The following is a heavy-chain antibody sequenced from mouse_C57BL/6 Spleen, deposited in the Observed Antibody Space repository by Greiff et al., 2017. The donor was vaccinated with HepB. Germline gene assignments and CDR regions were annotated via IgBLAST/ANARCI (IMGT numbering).Heavy chain of an antibody. CDR1: GYTFTDYE. CDR3: TRRAYRGNYFDY. V-gene: IGHV1-15*01. J-gene: IGHJ2*01. Sequence: LVESGAELVRPGASVTLSCKASGYTFTDYEMHWVKQTPVHGLEWIGAIDPETGGTAYNQKFKGKAILTADKSSSTAYMELRSLTSEDSAVYYCTRRAYRGNYFDYWGQGTTLTVSS. CDR2: IDPETGGT. D-gene: IGHD2-14*01.